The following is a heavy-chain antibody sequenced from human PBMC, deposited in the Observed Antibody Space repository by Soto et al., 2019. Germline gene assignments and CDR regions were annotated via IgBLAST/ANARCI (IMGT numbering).Heavy chain of an antibody. J-gene: IGHJ5*02. CDR1: GFTFISYA. CDR2: ISGSGGST. D-gene: IGHD6-13*01. Sequence: GGSLRLSCAASGFTFISYAMSWVRQAPGKGLEWVSAISGSGGSTYYADSVKGRFTISRDNSKNTLYLQMNSLRAEDTAVYYCAKSPAAGILNWFDPWGQGTLVTVSS. CDR3: AKSPAAGILNWFDP. V-gene: IGHV3-23*01.